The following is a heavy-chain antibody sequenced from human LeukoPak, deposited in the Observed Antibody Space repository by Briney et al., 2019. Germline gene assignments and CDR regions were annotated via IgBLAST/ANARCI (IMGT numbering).Heavy chain of an antibody. D-gene: IGHD3-22*01. V-gene: IGHV3-20*04. CDR1: GFTFSTYG. J-gene: IGHJ3*02. CDR3: ARDSFTMMDAFDI. Sequence: TGGTLRLSCAASGFTFSTYGMSWVRQAPGKGLEWVSGINWNGGSTGYADSVKGRFTISRDNAKNSLYLQMNSLRAEDTALYYCARDSFTMMDAFDIWGQGTMVTVSS. CDR2: INWNGGST.